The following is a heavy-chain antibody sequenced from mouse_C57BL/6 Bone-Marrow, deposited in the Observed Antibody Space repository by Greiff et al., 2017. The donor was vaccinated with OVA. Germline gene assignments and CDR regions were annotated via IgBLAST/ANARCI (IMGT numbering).Heavy chain of an antibody. CDR2: IDPETGGT. Sequence: VQLQPSGAELVRPGASVTLSRQASGYPFTDYELHWVKQTPVHGLEWDGAIDPETGGTAYNQKFKGQAILTADKSSSTADMELRSLTSDDSAVYYCSRFITTLVSTPDYWGQGTTLTVSS. J-gene: IGHJ2*01. D-gene: IGHD1-1*01. V-gene: IGHV1-15*01. CDR3: SRFITTLVSTPDY. CDR1: GYPFTDYE.